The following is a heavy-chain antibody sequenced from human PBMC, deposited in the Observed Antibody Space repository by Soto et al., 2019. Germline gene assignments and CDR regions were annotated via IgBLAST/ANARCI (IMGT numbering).Heavy chain of an antibody. J-gene: IGHJ4*02. CDR1: GYTFTSYG. D-gene: IGHD3-3*01. V-gene: IGHV1-18*01. CDR2: ISAYNGNT. Sequence: ASVKVSCKASGYTFTSYGISWVRQAPGQGLEWMGWISAYNGNTNYAQKLQGRVTMTTDTSTSTAYMELRSLRSDDTAVYYCARAPRFLEWLSDYYFDYWGQGTLVTVS. CDR3: ARAPRFLEWLSDYYFDY.